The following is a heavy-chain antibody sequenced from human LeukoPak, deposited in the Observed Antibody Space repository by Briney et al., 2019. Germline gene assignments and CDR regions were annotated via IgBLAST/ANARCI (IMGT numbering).Heavy chain of an antibody. CDR2: IYPGDSDT. D-gene: IGHD1-26*01. CDR3: ARQRGSYRSALDY. Sequence: GESLQISCKGSGYSFTNYWIGWVRQMPGKGLELMGIIYPGDSDTRYSPSFQDQVTISVDKSINTAYLQWTSLKASDTAMYYCARQRGSYRSALDYWGQGTLVTVSS. V-gene: IGHV5-51*01. CDR1: GYSFTNYW. J-gene: IGHJ4*02.